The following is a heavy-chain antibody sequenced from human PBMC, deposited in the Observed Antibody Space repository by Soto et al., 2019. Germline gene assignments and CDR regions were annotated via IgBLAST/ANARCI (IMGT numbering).Heavy chain of an antibody. D-gene: IGHD5-18*01. V-gene: IGHV1-69*12. CDR3: ASGIQLWLRRINNGYSG. J-gene: IGHJ4*02. CDR2: IIPMFGTA. CDR1: GGTFSTYA. Sequence: QVQLVQSGAEVKKPESSVKVSCKAPGGTFSTYAISWVRQAHGQGLEWMGGIIPMFGTANYAQRFQDRVTTTADESTNTVYMELSSLRSEDTAVYFCASGIQLWLRRINNGYSGWGQGTLVTVSS.